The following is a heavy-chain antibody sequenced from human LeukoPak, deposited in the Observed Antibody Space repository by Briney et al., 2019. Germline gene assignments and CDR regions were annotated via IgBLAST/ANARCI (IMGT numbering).Heavy chain of an antibody. CDR2: IGGRDDRT. V-gene: IGHV3-23*01. CDR1: GFTFTGHT. Sequence: GGSLRLSCAASGFTFTGHTMTWLRQAPGKGLEWVSIIGGRDDRTYYADSVKGRFTISRDNSKNTLYLQMNSLRGEDTAVYYCARVAGVDFLEWNQIDYWGQGTLVTVSS. J-gene: IGHJ4*02. CDR3: ARVAGVDFLEWNQIDY. D-gene: IGHD3-3*01.